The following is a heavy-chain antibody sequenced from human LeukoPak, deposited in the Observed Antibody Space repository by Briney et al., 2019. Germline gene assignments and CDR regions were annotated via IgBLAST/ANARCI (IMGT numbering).Heavy chain of an antibody. V-gene: IGHV3-30-3*01. CDR1: GFTFSNYA. Sequence: PGRSLRLSCAASGFTFSNYAIHWVRQAPGKGLEWVAVISYDGTNKYYADSVKGRFTISRDNSKNTLYLQMNSLRAEDTAVYYCARGSQWLVGASELLDYWGQGTLVTVSS. CDR3: ARGSQWLVGASELLDY. J-gene: IGHJ4*02. CDR2: ISYDGTNK. D-gene: IGHD6-19*01.